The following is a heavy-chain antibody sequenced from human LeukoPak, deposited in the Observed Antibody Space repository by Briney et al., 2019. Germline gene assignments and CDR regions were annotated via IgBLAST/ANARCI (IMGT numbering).Heavy chain of an antibody. J-gene: IGHJ4*02. D-gene: IGHD3-3*01. CDR3: AREEAFQLEASLDQ. CDR1: GFTFGDLG. CDR2: IWKDGSDE. V-gene: IGHV3-33*01. Sequence: PGRSLRLSCAAAGFTFGDLGMHWVRQAPGKGLEWVALIWKDGSDEFYADSVKGRFTISRDNSRNTLSLQMNSLRGEDTAVYYCAREEAFQLEASLDQWGQGTLVTVSS.